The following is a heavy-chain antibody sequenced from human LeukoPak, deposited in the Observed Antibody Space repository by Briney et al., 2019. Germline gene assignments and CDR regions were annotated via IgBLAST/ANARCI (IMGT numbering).Heavy chain of an antibody. D-gene: IGHD6-13*01. Sequence: PSETLSLTCAVYGGSFSGYYWSWIRQPPGKGLEWIGEINHSGSTNYNPSLKSRVTISVDTSKNQFSLKLSSVTAADTAVYYCARADGSSWYHSPYYYYGMDVWGQGTTVIVSS. J-gene: IGHJ6*02. CDR1: GGSFSGYY. V-gene: IGHV4-34*01. CDR2: INHSGST. CDR3: ARADGSSWYHSPYYYYGMDV.